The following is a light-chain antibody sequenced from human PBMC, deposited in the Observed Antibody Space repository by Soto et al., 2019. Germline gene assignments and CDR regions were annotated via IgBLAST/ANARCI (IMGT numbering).Light chain of an antibody. CDR3: QQYDNWPWT. CDR1: QSISDT. CDR2: GAS. V-gene: IGKV3-15*01. J-gene: IGKJ1*01. Sequence: EIVMTQSPATLSVSPGGRATLSCRDSQSISDTLAWYQQKPGQAPRLLIHGASTRAPGFPARFSGSGSGTDFTLTISSLQSEDFAVYYCQQYDNWPWTFGQGTKVEIK.